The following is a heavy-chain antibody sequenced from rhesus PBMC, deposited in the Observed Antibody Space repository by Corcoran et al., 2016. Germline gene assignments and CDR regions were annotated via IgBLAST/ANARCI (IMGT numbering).Heavy chain of an antibody. D-gene: IGHD6-25*01. J-gene: IGHJ4*01. CDR1: GFTSSNYA. V-gene: IGHV3S5*01. Sequence: EVKLVETGGGLVQPGGSLKLSCAASGFTSSNYAMTWGRQAPGAGLGWVASSKSGWDTTYYTDAGKGRFTISRDNSKNTLSLQMNSLGPEDTAVYYCAKRGSGSWNSWGQGVLVTVSS. CDR2: SKSGWDTT. CDR3: AKRGSGSWNS.